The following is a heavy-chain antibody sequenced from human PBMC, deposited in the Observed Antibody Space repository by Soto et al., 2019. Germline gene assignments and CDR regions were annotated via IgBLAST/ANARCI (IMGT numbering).Heavy chain of an antibody. V-gene: IGHV3-21*01. CDR1: GFTFSTYS. CDR3: AREYTAWPLAYGLDL. J-gene: IGHJ6*02. Sequence: LRLSCVGSGFTFSTYSINWVRQAPGKGLEWVSSISSRSDIYYADSVKGRFTISRDNAKNSVSLQMNSLRAEDTAVYYCAREYTAWPLAYGLDLWGQGTTVTVS. D-gene: IGHD2-2*02. CDR2: ISSRSDI.